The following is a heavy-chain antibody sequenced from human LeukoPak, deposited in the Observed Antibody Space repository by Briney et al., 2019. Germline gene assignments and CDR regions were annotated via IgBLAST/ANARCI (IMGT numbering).Heavy chain of an antibody. CDR3: ARDYGSGVDAFDI. D-gene: IGHD3-10*01. V-gene: IGHV3-30*04. CDR1: GFTFSSYA. CDR2: ISYDGSDK. Sequence: GGSLRLSCAASGFTFSSYAMHWVRQAPGKGLEWVAVISYDGSDKYYADSVKGRFTISRDNSKNTLYLQMNSLRAEDTAVYYCARDYGSGVDAFDIWGQGTMVTVSS. J-gene: IGHJ3*02.